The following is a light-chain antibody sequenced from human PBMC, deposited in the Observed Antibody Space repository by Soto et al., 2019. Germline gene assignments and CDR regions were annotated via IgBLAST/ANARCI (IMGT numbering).Light chain of an antibody. CDR1: QSVSIN. Sequence: EIVMTQSPATLSVSPGERATLSCRASQSVSINLAWYQQKPGQAPRLLIYGASTRATGIPARFSGSGSGTEFALTFSSLQSEDFAVYYCQQYNNWPLAFGPGTKVDIK. CDR3: QQYNNWPLA. V-gene: IGKV3-15*01. CDR2: GAS. J-gene: IGKJ3*01.